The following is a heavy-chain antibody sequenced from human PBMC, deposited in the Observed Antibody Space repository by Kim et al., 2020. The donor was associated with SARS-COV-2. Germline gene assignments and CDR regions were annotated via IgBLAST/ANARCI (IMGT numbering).Heavy chain of an antibody. J-gene: IGHJ6*02. CDR1: GYSFISYW. Sequence: GESLKISCKGSGYSFISYWIAWVRQMPGKGLEWMGIIYPGDSDTRYSPSLQGQVTISADKSISTAYLQWSSLKASDTAMYYCARRYCSGGSCYNGMDVWGQGTTVTVSS. V-gene: IGHV5-51*01. CDR3: ARRYCSGGSCYNGMDV. D-gene: IGHD2-15*01. CDR2: IYPGDSDT.